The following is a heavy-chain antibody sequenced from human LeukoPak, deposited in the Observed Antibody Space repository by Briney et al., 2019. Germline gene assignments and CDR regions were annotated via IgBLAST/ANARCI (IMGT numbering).Heavy chain of an antibody. D-gene: IGHD1-26*01. J-gene: IGHJ4*02. CDR3: ARDKIVGATHFDY. CDR1: GFIFSDYS. Sequence: GGSLRLSCAASGFIFSDYSMNWVRQAPGKGLEWVASISISGSSIYYADSVKGRFTISRDNAKNSLYLQMNSLRAEDTAVYYCARDKIVGATHFDYWGQGTLVTVSS. V-gene: IGHV3-21*01. CDR2: ISISGSSI.